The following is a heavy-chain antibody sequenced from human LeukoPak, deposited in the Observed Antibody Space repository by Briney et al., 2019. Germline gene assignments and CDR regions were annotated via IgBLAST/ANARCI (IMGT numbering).Heavy chain of an antibody. D-gene: IGHD5-18*01. CDR3: AKDVLSQGDTAMELCYYYYGMDV. V-gene: IGHV3-30*18. CDR2: ISYDGSNK. J-gene: IGHJ6*02. CDR1: GFTFSSYG. Sequence: GGSLRLSCAASGFTFSSYGMHWVRQAPGKGLEWVAVISYDGSNKYYADSVKGRFTISRDNSKNTLYLQMNSLRAEDTAVYYCAKDVLSQGDTAMELCYYYYGMDVWGRGTTVTVSS.